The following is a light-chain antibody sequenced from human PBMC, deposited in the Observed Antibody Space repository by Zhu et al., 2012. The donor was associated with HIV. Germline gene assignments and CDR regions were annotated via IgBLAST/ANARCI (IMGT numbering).Light chain of an antibody. Sequence: IVLTQSPATLSLSPGERATLSCRASQSVNSNYLAWYQQKPGQAPRLLIYGASRRATGIPDRFSGSGSGIDFTLTISRLEPEDFAVFYCQQYGRSPRTFGQGTKLEIK. J-gene: IGKJ2*01. CDR3: QQYGRSPRT. V-gene: IGKV3-20*01. CDR1: QSVNSNY. CDR2: GAS.